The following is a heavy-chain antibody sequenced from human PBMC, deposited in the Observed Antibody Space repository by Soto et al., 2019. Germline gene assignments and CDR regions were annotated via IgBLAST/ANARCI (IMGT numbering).Heavy chain of an antibody. Sequence: HLIQSGPEVKKPGASVTVSCKTSGDTFTNFGLSWVRQAPGQGLEWMVWIATYNSNKNYAQKFQGRLTLTTDTSTSTAYMELRNLAHDDTAVYYCARVLRGVVNWFDPWGQGTVVTVSS. CDR2: IATYNSNK. CDR1: GDTFTNFG. D-gene: IGHD3-10*01. V-gene: IGHV1-18*01. CDR3: ARVLRGVVNWFDP. J-gene: IGHJ5*02.